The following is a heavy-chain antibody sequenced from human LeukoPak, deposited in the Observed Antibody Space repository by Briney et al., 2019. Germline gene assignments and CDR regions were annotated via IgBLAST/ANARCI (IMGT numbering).Heavy chain of an antibody. V-gene: IGHV3-30*02. J-gene: IGHJ4*02. CDR2: IRYDGSNK. CDR3: AKDRVGYCSSTSCYTAADY. CDR1: GFTFSSYG. Sequence: GGSLRLSCAASGFTFSSYGMHWVRQAPGKGLEWVAFIRYDGSNKYYADSVKGRFTISGDNSKNTLYLQMNSLRAEDTAVYYCAKDRVGYCSSTSCYTAADYWGQGTLVTVSS. D-gene: IGHD2-2*02.